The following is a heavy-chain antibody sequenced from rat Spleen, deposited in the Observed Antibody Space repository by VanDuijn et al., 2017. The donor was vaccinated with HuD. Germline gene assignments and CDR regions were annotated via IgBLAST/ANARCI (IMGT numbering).Heavy chain of an antibody. Sequence: EVQLVASGGGLVQPGRSLKLSCAASGFTFSNYYMAWVRQTPTKGLEWVASINPGGGNIYYRDSVKGRFTISRDNAKSSLYLQMDSLRSEDTATYYCTRQDYYSSYMDYWGQGVMVTVSS. CDR2: INPGGGNI. CDR3: TRQDYYSSYMDY. D-gene: IGHD1-2*01. V-gene: IGHV5-25*01. J-gene: IGHJ2*01. CDR1: GFTFSNYY.